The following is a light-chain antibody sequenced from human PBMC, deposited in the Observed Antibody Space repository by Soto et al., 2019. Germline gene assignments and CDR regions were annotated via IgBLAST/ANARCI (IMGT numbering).Light chain of an antibody. CDR1: QSVSSY. CDR2: GAS. J-gene: IGKJ1*01. CDR3: QQYGGSPRT. V-gene: IGKV3-20*01. Sequence: EIVMTQSPATLSVCPGERATLSCRASQSVSSYLAWYQQKPGQAPRLLIYGASSRATGIPDRFSGSGSGTDFPLTISRLEPEDFALYYCQQYGGSPRTFGQGTKVDIK.